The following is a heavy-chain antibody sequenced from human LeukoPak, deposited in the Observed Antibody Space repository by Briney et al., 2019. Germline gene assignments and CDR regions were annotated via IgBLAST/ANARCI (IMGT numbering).Heavy chain of an antibody. CDR1: GYTFTSYY. CDR2: INPSGGST. J-gene: IGHJ4*02. V-gene: IGHV1-46*01. D-gene: IGHD3-10*01. Sequence: ASVKVSCKASGYTFTSYYMHWVRQAPGQGLEWMGIINPSGGSTSYAQKFQGRVTMTRDTSTSTVYMELSSLRSEDTAVYYCARDYHGSGSLTTSDYWGQGTLVTVSS. CDR3: ARDYHGSGSLTTSDY.